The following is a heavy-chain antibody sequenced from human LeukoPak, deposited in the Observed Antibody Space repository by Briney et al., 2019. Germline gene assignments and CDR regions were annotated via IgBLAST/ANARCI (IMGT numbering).Heavy chain of an antibody. Sequence: GGSLRLSCAASGFTFSSYAMSWVRQAPGKGLEWVSAISGSGGSTYYADSVKGRFTISRDNSKNTLYLQMNSLRAEDTAVYYCANLRWPGIVGATHPLFDYWGQGTLVTVSS. CDR1: GFTFSSYA. CDR2: ISGSGGST. V-gene: IGHV3-23*01. J-gene: IGHJ4*02. D-gene: IGHD1-26*01. CDR3: ANLRWPGIVGATHPLFDY.